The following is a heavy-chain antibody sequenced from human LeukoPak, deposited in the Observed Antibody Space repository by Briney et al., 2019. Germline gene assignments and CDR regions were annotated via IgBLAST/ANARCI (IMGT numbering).Heavy chain of an antibody. J-gene: IGHJ4*02. CDR3: ARGHGDGYNYRGYYFDS. V-gene: IGHV4-31*03. D-gene: IGHD5-24*01. Sequence: SETLSLTCTVSGGSISSGGCQWSWIRQYPGKGLEWIGYIYYSGSTYYNPSLKSRVTISVDTSKNQFSLNLSSVTAADTAVYYCARGHGDGYNYRGYYFDSWGQGTLVTVSS. CDR1: GGSISSGGCQ. CDR2: IYYSGST.